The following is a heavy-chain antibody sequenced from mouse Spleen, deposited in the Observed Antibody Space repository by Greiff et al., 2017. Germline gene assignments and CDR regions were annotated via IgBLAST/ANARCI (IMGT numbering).Heavy chain of an antibody. CDR1: GYSFTDYN. V-gene: IGHV1-39*01. Sequence: HLVESGPELVKPGASVKISCKASGYSFTDYNMNWVKQSNGKSLEWIGVINPNYGTTSYNQKFKGKATLTVDQSSSTAYMQLNSLTSEDSAVYYCARMSYYSNYLYYFDYWGQGTTLTVSS. J-gene: IGHJ2*01. CDR2: INPNYGTT. CDR3: ARMSYYSNYLYYFDY. D-gene: IGHD2-5*01.